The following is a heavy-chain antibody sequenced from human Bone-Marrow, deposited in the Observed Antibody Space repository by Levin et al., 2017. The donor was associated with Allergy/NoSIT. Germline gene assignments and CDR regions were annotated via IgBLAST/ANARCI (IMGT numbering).Heavy chain of an antibody. CDR3: ARCITIFGAGMYYYYYGMDV. D-gene: IGHD3-3*01. V-gene: IGHV3-30*04. CDR2: ISYDGSNK. Sequence: AGGSLRLSCAASGFTFSSYAMHWVRQAPGKGLEWVAVISYDGSNKYYADSVKGRFTISRDNSKNTLYLQMNSLRAEDTAVYYCARCITIFGAGMYYYYYGMDVWGQGTTVTVSS. CDR1: GFTFSSYA. J-gene: IGHJ6*02.